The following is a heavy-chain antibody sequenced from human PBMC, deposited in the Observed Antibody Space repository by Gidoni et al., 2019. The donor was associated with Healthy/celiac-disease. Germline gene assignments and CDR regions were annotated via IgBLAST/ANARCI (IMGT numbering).Heavy chain of an antibody. J-gene: IGHJ5*02. Sequence: QVQLHESGPGLVKPSETLSLTCTVSGCSISSYYWSWIRQPAGKGLEWIGRIYTSGSTNYNPSLKSRVTMSVDTSKNQFSLKLSSVTAADTAVYYCARDAKSYGDYAVAYNWFDPWGQGTLVTVSS. CDR2: IYTSGST. CDR3: ARDAKSYGDYAVAYNWFDP. CDR1: GCSISSYY. D-gene: IGHD4-17*01. V-gene: IGHV4-4*07.